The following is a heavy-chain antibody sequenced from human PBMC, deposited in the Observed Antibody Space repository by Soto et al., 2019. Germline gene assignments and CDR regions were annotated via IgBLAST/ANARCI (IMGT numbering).Heavy chain of an antibody. CDR2: IGHDGSEE. Sequence: QVQLVESGGGVVQPGRSLRLSCATSGFIFSDYGMHWVRQAPGKGPDWVGFIGHDGSEEHYADSVKGRFTISRDNSKNPLYLEMNSLRAEDTAMYHCAKEGALAGWTYGDSWGQGTLVTVSS. J-gene: IGHJ4*02. V-gene: IGHV3-30*18. D-gene: IGHD1-7*01. CDR3: AKEGALAGWTYGDS. CDR1: GFIFSDYG.